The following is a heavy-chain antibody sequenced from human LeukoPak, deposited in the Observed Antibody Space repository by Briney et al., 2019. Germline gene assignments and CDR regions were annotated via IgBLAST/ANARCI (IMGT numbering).Heavy chain of an antibody. CDR2: IDSSGTT. J-gene: IGHJ4*02. D-gene: IGHD5-18*01. Sequence: SETLSLTCTVSGASISRGTYYWGWIRQSPEKGLEWIGSIDSSGTTHYNSSLKSRVIISVDTSKNQVSLILTSVTFADTAVYYCARHGYIQFWLYWGQGTQVIVSS. V-gene: IGHV4-39*01. CDR1: GASISRGTYY. CDR3: ARHGYIQFWLY.